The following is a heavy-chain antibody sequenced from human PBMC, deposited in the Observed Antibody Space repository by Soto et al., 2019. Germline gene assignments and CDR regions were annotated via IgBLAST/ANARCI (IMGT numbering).Heavy chain of an antibody. CDR2: IYHSGST. V-gene: IGHV4-30-2*01. D-gene: IGHD3-10*01. J-gene: IGHJ5*02. CDR1: GGSISSGGYS. Sequence: KPSETLSLTCAVSGGSISSGGYSWSWIRQPPGKGLEWIGYIYHSGSTYYNPSLKSRVTISVDRSKNQFSLKLSSVTAADTAVYYCARASSFRVWFGELWNWFDPWGQGTLVTVSS. CDR3: ARASSFRVWFGELWNWFDP.